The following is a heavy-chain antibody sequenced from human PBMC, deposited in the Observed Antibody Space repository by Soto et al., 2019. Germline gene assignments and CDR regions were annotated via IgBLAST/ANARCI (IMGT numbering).Heavy chain of an antibody. V-gene: IGHV4-59*01. CDR3: AVTRGGAHPHDI. CDR2: IYYTGST. Sequence: WETLSLTCNSSGGPLSSFYYSWIRQAPGKGLEWIGYIYYTGSTNYNPSLKSRVTMSVDTSKNQFSLKLTSVTAADTAVYFCAVTRGGAHPHDIWGQGTMVTVSS. J-gene: IGHJ3*02. D-gene: IGHD2-21*02. CDR1: GGPLSSFY.